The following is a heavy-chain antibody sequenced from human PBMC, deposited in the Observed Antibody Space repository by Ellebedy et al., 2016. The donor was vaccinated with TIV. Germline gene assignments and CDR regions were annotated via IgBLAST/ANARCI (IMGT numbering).Heavy chain of an antibody. Sequence: ASVKVSCXASGYTFTSYYIHWVRQAPGQGLEWMGVINPSGGSTSYAQKFQGRVTMTRDTSTSTVYMELSSLRSEDTAVYYCARAGGYYALDVWGKGTTVTVSS. J-gene: IGHJ6*03. CDR2: INPSGGST. D-gene: IGHD3-3*01. V-gene: IGHV1-46*01. CDR3: ARAGGYYALDV. CDR1: GYTFTSYY.